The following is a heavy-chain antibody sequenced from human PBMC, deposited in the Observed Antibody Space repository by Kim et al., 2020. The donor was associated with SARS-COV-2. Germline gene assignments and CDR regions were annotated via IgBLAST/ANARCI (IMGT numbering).Heavy chain of an antibody. V-gene: IGHV3-30*02. Sequence: GGSLRLSCAASGFTFSSFAMHWVRQAPSKGLEWVEFIWYDGSNKYYADSVEGRFTISRDNYKNTPYLQMNSLRADATAVYYCASENSSGYNDSWGQGALVTVSS. CDR2: IWYDGSNK. CDR1: GFTFSSFA. D-gene: IGHD3-22*01. J-gene: IGHJ4*02. CDR3: ASENSSGYNDS.